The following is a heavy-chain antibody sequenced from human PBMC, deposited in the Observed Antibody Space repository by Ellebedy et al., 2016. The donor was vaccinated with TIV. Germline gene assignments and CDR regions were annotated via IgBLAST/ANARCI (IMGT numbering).Heavy chain of an antibody. V-gene: IGHV3-7*01. CDR2: IYQDGSEK. D-gene: IGHD4-17*01. CDR3: ARRGSYGDYTVQINNWFDR. J-gene: IGHJ5*02. Sequence: GESLKISCAASGFTFRSYWMGWVRQAPGKGLEWVANIYQDGSEKYYVDSVKGRFTISRDNAKNSLNLQMNSLRVEDTAVYYCARRGSYGDYTVQINNWFDRWGQGTLVTVYS. CDR1: GFTFRSYW.